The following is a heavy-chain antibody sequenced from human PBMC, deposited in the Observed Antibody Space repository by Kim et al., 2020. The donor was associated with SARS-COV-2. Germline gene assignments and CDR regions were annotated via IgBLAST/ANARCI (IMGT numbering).Heavy chain of an antibody. D-gene: IGHD3-10*01. CDR2: ISNNDIDT. CDR3: AKGFDYYGSGSLYFYSGMDV. J-gene: IGHJ6*02. Sequence: GGSLRLSCAAPGLTFSSYAMNWVRLAPGKGLEWVSGISNNDIDTYYAGSARGRFTISRDNSKNTLYLQMDSLRAEDTAVYFCAKGFDYYGSGSLYFYSGMDVWGQGTTVTVSS. CDR1: GLTFSSYA. V-gene: IGHV3-23*01.